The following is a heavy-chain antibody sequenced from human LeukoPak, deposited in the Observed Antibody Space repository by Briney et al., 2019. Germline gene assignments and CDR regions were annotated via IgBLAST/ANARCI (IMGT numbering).Heavy chain of an antibody. CDR1: GYTFTSYG. CDR3: ATQNYYYDSSGYYLYYFDY. D-gene: IGHD3-22*01. Sequence: ASVKVSCKASGYTFTSYGISWVRQAPGQGLEWMGWISAYNGNTNYAQKLQGRVTMTTDTSTSTAYMELRSLRSDDTAVYYCATQNYYYDSSGYYLYYFDYWGQGTLVTVSS. CDR2: ISAYNGNT. J-gene: IGHJ4*02. V-gene: IGHV1-18*01.